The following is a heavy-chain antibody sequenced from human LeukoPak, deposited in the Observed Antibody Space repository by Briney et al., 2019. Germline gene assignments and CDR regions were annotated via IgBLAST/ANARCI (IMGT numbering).Heavy chain of an antibody. CDR2: ISGSGGST. D-gene: IGHD3-22*01. Sequence: PGGTLRLSCAASGFTFSSYGMSWVRQAPGKGLEWVSAISGSGGSTYYADSVKGRFTISRDNAKSSLYLQMNSLRAEDTAVYYCASYSSGYYYVDYWGQGTLVTVSS. CDR3: ASYSSGYYYVDY. J-gene: IGHJ4*02. CDR1: GFTFSSYG. V-gene: IGHV3-23*01.